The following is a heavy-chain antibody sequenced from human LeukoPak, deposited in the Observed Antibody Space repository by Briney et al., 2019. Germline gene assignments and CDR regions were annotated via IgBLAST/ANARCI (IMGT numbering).Heavy chain of an antibody. V-gene: IGHV1-69*05. CDR3: ARTGALMVYATDQFDY. Sequence: SVKVSCXASGGTSSSYAISWVRLAPGQGLEWMGRIIPIFGTANYAQRFQGRVTITTDESTSTAYMELSSLRSEDTAVYYCARTGALMVYATDQFDYWGQGTLVTVSS. D-gene: IGHD2-8*01. CDR1: GGTSSSYA. CDR2: IIPIFGTA. J-gene: IGHJ4*02.